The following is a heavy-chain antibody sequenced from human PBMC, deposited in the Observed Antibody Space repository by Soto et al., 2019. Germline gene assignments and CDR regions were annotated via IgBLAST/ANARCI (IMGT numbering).Heavy chain of an antibody. V-gene: IGHV1-69*01. CDR3: ARAGSDSAKYFYYGMDV. CDR1: GDAFGNHA. Sequence: VPLVQSAAEVREPGSSVRVSCKASGDAFGNHAISWVRQAPGHGLEWMGGIIPIVGTVNYAQKFQDRLKITADESTTTAFMELDSLRPDDSAKYYCARAGSDSAKYFYYGMDVWGRGTAVTVSS. CDR2: IIPIVGTV. J-gene: IGHJ6*02. D-gene: IGHD3-9*01.